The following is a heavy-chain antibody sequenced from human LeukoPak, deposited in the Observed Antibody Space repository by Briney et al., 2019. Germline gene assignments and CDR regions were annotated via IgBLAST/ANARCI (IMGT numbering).Heavy chain of an antibody. CDR2: ISSSSSYI. CDR1: GFTFSSYS. V-gene: IGHV3-21*01. Sequence: GGSLRLSCAASGFTFSSYSMNWVRQAPGKGLEWVSSISSSSSYIYYADSVKGRFTISRDNAKNSLYLQMNSLRAEDTAVYYCAREDRQQLAPPDIWGQGTMVTVSS. J-gene: IGHJ3*02. D-gene: IGHD6-13*01. CDR3: AREDRQQLAPPDI.